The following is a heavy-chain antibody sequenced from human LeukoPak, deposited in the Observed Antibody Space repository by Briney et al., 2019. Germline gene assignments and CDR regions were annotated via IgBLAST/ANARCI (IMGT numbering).Heavy chain of an antibody. CDR3: ARGGASVSPPADWFDP. V-gene: IGHV1-2*02. J-gene: IGHJ5*02. D-gene: IGHD3-22*01. CDR1: GYTFTGYY. Sequence: ASVTVSCKASGYTFTGYYMHWVRQAPGQGLEWMGWINPNSGGTNYAQKFQGRVTMTRDTSISTAYMEVSRLRSDDTAVYYCARGGASVSPPADWFDPWGQGTLVTVSS. CDR2: INPNSGGT.